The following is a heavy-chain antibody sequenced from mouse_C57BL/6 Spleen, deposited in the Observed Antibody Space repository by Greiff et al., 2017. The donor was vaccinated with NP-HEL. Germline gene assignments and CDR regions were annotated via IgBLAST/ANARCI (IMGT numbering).Heavy chain of an antibody. V-gene: IGHV1-80*01. CDR3: ARERVYYGNRDARDD. CDR1: GYAFSSYW. Sequence: QVQLQQSGAELVKPGASVKISCNASGYAFSSYWMNWVKQRPGRGLEWIGQIYPGGGDTNYNGKFKGKATLTADKSSSTAYMQLSSLTSEDSAVYYCARERVYYGNRDARDDWGQGTSVTVAS. CDR2: IYPGGGDT. D-gene: IGHD1-1*01. J-gene: IGHJ4*01.